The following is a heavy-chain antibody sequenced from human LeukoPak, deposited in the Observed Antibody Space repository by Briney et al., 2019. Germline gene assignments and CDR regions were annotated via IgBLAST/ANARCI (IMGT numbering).Heavy chain of an antibody. J-gene: IGHJ6*02. Sequence: GGSLRLSCAASGFTFSNYAMSWVRQAPGKGLEWVSGISANGYNTYYADSVKGRFTISRDNSRNTLYVQMNSLRAEDTAVYYCARVGSRNYYYYGMDVWGQGTTVTVSS. D-gene: IGHD1-26*01. CDR1: GFTFSNYA. V-gene: IGHV3-23*01. CDR3: ARVGSRNYYYYGMDV. CDR2: ISANGYNT.